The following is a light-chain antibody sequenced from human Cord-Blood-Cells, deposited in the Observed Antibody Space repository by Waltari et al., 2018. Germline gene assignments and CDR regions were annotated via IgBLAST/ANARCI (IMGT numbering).Light chain of an antibody. J-gene: IGKJ2*01. CDR1: HDISNY. CDR3: QQYDNLPYT. Sequence: DIQMTQSPSSLSASVGERVTITCQASHDISNYLNWYQQKPGKAPKPLIYDAANLETGVPSRFSGSGSGTDFTFTISSLQPEDIATYYCQQYDNLPYTFGQGTKLEIK. CDR2: DAA. V-gene: IGKV1-33*01.